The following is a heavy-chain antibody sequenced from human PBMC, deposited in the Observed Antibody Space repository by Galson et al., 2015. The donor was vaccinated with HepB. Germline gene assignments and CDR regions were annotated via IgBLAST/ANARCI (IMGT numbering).Heavy chain of an antibody. D-gene: IGHD2-21*02. CDR2: ISDNGRST. V-gene: IGHV3-23*01. CDR3: AKEDGDSTYYSYFYAMDV. CDR1: GFTFSKSV. Sequence: SLRLSCAASGFTFSKSVMSWVRQAPGKGLEWVSSISDNGRSTYYADSVRGRFTISRDNSKSTVYVQMNSLRAEDTAIYYCAKEDGDSTYYSYFYAMDVWGQGTTVTGS. J-gene: IGHJ6*02.